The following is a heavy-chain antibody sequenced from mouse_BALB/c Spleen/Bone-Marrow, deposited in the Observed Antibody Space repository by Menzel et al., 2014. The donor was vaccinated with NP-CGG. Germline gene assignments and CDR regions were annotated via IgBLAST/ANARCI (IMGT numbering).Heavy chain of an antibody. Sequence: EVQLQQSGAELVKPGAPVKLSCTASGFNIKDTYMHWVKQRPEQGLEWIGRIDPANGNTKYGPKFQGKATITADTSSNTAYLQLSSLTSEDTAVYYCARWGITTGFAYWGQGTLVTASA. D-gene: IGHD2-4*01. CDR2: IDPANGNT. CDR3: ARWGITTGFAY. J-gene: IGHJ3*01. V-gene: IGHV14-3*02. CDR1: GFNIKDTY.